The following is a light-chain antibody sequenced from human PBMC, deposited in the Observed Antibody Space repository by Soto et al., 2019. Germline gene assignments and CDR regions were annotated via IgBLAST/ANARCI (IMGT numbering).Light chain of an antibody. CDR3: MQALQTRLT. V-gene: IGKV2-28*01. Sequence: DIVMTQSPLPLPVSPGEPASISCRSTQTLLHSNGYNYLDWYVQKPGQSPQLLIYLGSFRASGVPDRFSGSGSGTDFTLKISRVEAEDVGVYYCMQALQTRLTFGGGTRVEIK. CDR2: LGS. J-gene: IGKJ4*01. CDR1: QTLLHSNGYNY.